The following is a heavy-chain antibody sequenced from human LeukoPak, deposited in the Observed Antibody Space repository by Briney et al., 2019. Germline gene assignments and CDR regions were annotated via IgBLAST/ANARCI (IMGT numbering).Heavy chain of an antibody. CDR1: GFTFSSYA. J-gene: IGHJ4*02. CDR2: IWYDGNNI. D-gene: IGHD5/OR15-5a*01. CDR3: ARESTRGISPDY. Sequence: PGRSLRLSCAASGFTFSSYAMHWVRQAPGKGLEWVAVIWYDGNNIYYVDSVKGRFTISRDNSKNKLYLQMNSLRAEDTAVYYCARESTRGISPDYWGQGTLVTVSS. V-gene: IGHV3-33*01.